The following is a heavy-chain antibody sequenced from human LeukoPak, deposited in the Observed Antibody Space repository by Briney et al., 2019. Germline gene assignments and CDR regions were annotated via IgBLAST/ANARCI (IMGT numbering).Heavy chain of an antibody. CDR3: ARDRPWYYDSSGYLLDY. V-gene: IGHV3-7*01. J-gene: IGHJ4*02. Sequence: GGSLRLSCAASGFTFSSYWMSWVRQAPGKGLEWVANIKQDGSEKYYVDSVKGRFTISRDNAKNSLYLQMNSLRAEDTAVYYCARDRPWYYDSSGYLLDYWGQGTLVTVSS. CDR1: GFTFSSYW. CDR2: IKQDGSEK. D-gene: IGHD3-22*01.